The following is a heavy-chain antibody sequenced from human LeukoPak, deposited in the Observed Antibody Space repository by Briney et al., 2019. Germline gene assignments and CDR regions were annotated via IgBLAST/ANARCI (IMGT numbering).Heavy chain of an antibody. J-gene: IGHJ5*01. Sequence: GGSLRLSCAASGFSLSSVQMNWVRQAPGKGLEWISYISDSGTTEYYADSVKGRFTISRDNAKNSLYLQMNSLTGEDTALYYCARDGTTNRYNWFDSWGQGTLVTVSS. V-gene: IGHV3-48*03. CDR3: ARDGTTNRYNWFDS. D-gene: IGHD2-8*01. CDR1: GFSLSSVQ. CDR2: ISDSGTTE.